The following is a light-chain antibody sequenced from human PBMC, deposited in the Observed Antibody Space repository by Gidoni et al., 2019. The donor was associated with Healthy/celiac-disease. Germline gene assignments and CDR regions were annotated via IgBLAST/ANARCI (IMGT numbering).Light chain of an antibody. J-gene: IGKJ1*01. V-gene: IGKV3-20*01. CDR1: QSVSSSY. Sequence: GTLSCRASQSVSSSYLAWYQQKPGQAPRLLIYGASSRSTGVPDRFSGSGSGTDFSLTISSLEPEDFSVYYCQQYGSSPGWTFGQGTKVEIK. CDR2: GAS. CDR3: QQYGSSPGWT.